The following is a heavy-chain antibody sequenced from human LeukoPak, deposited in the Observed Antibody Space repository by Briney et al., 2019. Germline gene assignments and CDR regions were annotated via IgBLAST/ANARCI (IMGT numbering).Heavy chain of an antibody. CDR2: INPSGGST. CDR3: ARRGLAARPSGFDY. D-gene: IGHD6-6*01. V-gene: IGHV1-46*01. CDR1: GYIFGHNG. J-gene: IGHJ4*02. Sequence: ASVKVSCKTSGYIFGHNGIGWVRQAPGQGLEWMGIINPSGGSTSYAQKFQGGVTMTRDTSTNTVYLELSSLGSEDTAVYYCARRGLAARPSGFDYWGQGTLVTVSS.